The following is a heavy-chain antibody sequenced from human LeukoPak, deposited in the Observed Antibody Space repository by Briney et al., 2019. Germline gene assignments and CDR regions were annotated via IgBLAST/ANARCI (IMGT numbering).Heavy chain of an antibody. CDR2: IGAYNGNT. CDR1: GYTFTSYG. J-gene: IGHJ4*02. D-gene: IGHD3-3*01. CDR3: ARAGVAIFGVVNCDN. V-gene: IGHV1-18*01. Sequence: ASVKVSCKASGYTFTSYGISWVRQAPGQGLEWMGWIGAYNGNTNYAQKLQGRVTMTTDTSTSTAYMELRSLRSDDTAVYYCARAGVAIFGVVNCDNWGQGTLVTVSS.